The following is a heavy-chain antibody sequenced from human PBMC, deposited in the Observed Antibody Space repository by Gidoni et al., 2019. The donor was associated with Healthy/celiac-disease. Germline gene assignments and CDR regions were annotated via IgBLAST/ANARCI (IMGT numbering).Heavy chain of an antibody. CDR3: AKETLPSAHCSSTSCPLSI. CDR1: GFTFSSYG. D-gene: IGHD2-2*01. Sequence: QVQLVESGGGVVQPGRSLRLSCAASGFTFSSYGMHWVRQAPGKGLEWVAVISYDGSNKYYADSVKGRFTISRDNSKNTLYLQMNSLRAEDTAVYYCAKETLPSAHCSSTSCPLSIWGQGTMVTVSS. CDR2: ISYDGSNK. J-gene: IGHJ3*02. V-gene: IGHV3-30*18.